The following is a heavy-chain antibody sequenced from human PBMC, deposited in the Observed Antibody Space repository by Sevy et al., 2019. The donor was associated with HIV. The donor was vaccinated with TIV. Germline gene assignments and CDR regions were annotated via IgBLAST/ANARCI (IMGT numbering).Heavy chain of an antibody. CDR2: ISYDGSNK. CDR3: ARAPRHSSSWTLLLYGMDV. CDR1: GFTFSSYA. V-gene: IGHV3-30-3*01. Sequence: GGSLRLSCAASGFTFSSYAMHWVRQAPGKGLEWVAVISYDGSNKYYADSVKGRFTLSRENSKNTLYLQMNSLRTEDTAVYYCARAPRHSSSWTLLLYGMDVWGQGTTVTVSS. D-gene: IGHD6-13*01. J-gene: IGHJ6*02.